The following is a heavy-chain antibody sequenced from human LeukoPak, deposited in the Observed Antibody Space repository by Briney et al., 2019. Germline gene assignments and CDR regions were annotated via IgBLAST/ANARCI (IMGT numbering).Heavy chain of an antibody. CDR1: GFTFSSYS. J-gene: IGHJ6*03. V-gene: IGHV3-48*01. CDR2: ISSSSSTI. Sequence: GGSLRLSCAASGFTFSSYSMNWVRQAPGKGLEWVSYISSSSSTIYYADSVKGRFTISRDNAKNSLYLQMNSLRAEDTAVYYCARDVTRDIVLMVYASYYMDVWGKGTTVTVSS. D-gene: IGHD2-8*01. CDR3: ARDVTRDIVLMVYASYYMDV.